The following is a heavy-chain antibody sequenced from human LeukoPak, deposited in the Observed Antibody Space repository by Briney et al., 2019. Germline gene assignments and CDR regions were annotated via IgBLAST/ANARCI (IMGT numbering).Heavy chain of an antibody. CDR1: VGTFSSYA. CDR3: ARLEITTVTTSDY. V-gene: IGHV1-69*01. Sequence: SVKVSCKASVGTFSSYAISWVRQAPGQGLKWMGGIIPIFGTANYAQKSQGRVTITADESTSTAYMELSSLRSEDTAVYYCARLEITTVTTSDYWGQGTLVTVSP. D-gene: IGHD4-17*01. CDR2: IIPIFGTA. J-gene: IGHJ4*02.